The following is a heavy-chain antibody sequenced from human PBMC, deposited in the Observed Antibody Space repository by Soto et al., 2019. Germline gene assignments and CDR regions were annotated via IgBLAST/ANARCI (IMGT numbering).Heavy chain of an antibody. D-gene: IGHD3-22*01. CDR2: ISAYNGNT. Sequence: ASVKVSCKASGYTFTSYGISWVRQAPGQGLEWMGWISAYNGNTNYAQKLQGRVTMTTDTSTSTAYMELRSLRSDDTAVYYCARDLLYYYDSSGYYYHSLYYGMDVWGQGTTVTVSS. CDR1: GYTFTSYG. J-gene: IGHJ6*02. CDR3: ARDLLYYYDSSGYYYHSLYYGMDV. V-gene: IGHV1-18*01.